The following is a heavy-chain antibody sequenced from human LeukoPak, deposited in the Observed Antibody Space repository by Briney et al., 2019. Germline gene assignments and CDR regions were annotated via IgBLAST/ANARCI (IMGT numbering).Heavy chain of an antibody. V-gene: IGHV4-59*01. CDR2: IYYSGST. D-gene: IGHD3-10*02. J-gene: IGHJ6*03. Sequence: SETLSLTCTVSGGSISSYYWSWIRQPPGKGLEWIGHIYYSGSTNYNPSLKSRVTISVDTSKNQFSLKLSSVTAADTAVYYCARVMSTLGDYYYYYMDVWGKGTTVTISS. CDR1: GGSISSYY. CDR3: ARVMSTLGDYYYYYMDV.